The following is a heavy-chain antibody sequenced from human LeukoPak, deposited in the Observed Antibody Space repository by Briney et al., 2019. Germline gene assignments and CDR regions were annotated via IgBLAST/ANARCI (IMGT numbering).Heavy chain of an antibody. CDR2: IIPIFGTA. V-gene: IGHV1-69*05. J-gene: IGHJ4*02. CDR3: ARDRISSSWPHLDY. D-gene: IGHD6-13*01. Sequence: SVKLSCKAPGATFSSYAISWVRQAPGPGLEWMGRIIPIFGTANYAQKFQGRVTITTDESTSTAYMELSSLRSEDTAVYYCARDRISSSWPHLDYWGQGTLVTVSS. CDR1: GATFSSYA.